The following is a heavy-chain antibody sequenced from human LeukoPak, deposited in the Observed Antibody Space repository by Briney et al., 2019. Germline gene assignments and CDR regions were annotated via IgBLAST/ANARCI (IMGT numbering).Heavy chain of an antibody. Sequence: GGSLRLSCAASGFTFSSYGMHWVRQAPGKGLEWVAVIWYDGSNKYYADSVKGRFTISRDNSKNTLYLQMNSLRAEDTAVYYCARHLHSSGWWGYFDYWGQGTLVTVSS. J-gene: IGHJ4*02. CDR3: ARHLHSSGWWGYFDY. V-gene: IGHV3-33*01. D-gene: IGHD6-19*01. CDR1: GFTFSSYG. CDR2: IWYDGSNK.